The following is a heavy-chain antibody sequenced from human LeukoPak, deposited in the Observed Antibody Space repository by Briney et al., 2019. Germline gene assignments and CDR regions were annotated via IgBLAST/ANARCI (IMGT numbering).Heavy chain of an antibody. CDR1: GCSFTSYW. Sequence: GESLNISCNGSGCSFTSYWIGWVRQMTGKGLEWIGIIYPGDSDTRYSPSFQGQVTISADKSISTAYLQWSSLKASDTAMYYCARQKTGYCSSTSCYWYLFAPWGQGTLVTVSS. CDR2: IYPGDSDT. CDR3: ARQKTGYCSSTSCYWYLFAP. D-gene: IGHD2-2*01. V-gene: IGHV5-51*01. J-gene: IGHJ5*02.